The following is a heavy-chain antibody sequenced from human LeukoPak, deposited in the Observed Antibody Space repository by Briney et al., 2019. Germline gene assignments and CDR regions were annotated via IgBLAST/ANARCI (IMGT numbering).Heavy chain of an antibody. D-gene: IGHD3-3*01. V-gene: IGHV3-30*02. J-gene: IGHJ4*02. CDR2: IRYDGSNK. CDR1: GFTFSSYG. Sequence: GGSLRLSCAASGFTFSSYGMHWVRQAPGKGLEWVAFIRYDGSNKYYADSVKGRFTISRDNSKNTLYLQMNSLRAEDTAVYYCAKVGDYDFWSGYYFDYWGQGTLVTVSS. CDR3: AKVGDYDFWSGYYFDY.